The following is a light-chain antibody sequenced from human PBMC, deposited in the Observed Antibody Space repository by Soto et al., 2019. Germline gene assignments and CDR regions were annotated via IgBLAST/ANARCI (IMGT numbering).Light chain of an antibody. CDR3: QQYNRYTGT. CDR2: KAP. Sequence: DIQMTQSPSTLSASVGDRVTITCRASQSISSWLAWYQQKPGKAPKLLIYKAPSLESGVPSRFSGRGAGTEFTLTISSLQLDDFATYYCQQYNRYTGTFGQGTKLEIK. V-gene: IGKV1-5*03. CDR1: QSISSW. J-gene: IGKJ2*01.